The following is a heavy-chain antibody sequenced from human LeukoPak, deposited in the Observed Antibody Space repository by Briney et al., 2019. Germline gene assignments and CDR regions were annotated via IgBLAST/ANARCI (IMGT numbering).Heavy chain of an antibody. CDR1: GFIFSRYD. Sequence: GGSLRLSCAASGFIFSRYDMHWVRQGTGKGLEWVSAIGTAGDTYYPGSVKGRFTISRDNAKNSLYLQMNSLRAEDTAVYYCARAHLAYCGGDRYSYYFDYWGQGTLVTVSS. CDR2: IGTAGDT. CDR3: ARAHLAYCGGDRYSYYFDY. V-gene: IGHV3-13*01. J-gene: IGHJ4*02. D-gene: IGHD2-21*02.